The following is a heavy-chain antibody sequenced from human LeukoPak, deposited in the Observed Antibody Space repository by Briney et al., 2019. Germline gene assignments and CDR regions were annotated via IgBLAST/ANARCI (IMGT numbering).Heavy chain of an antibody. D-gene: IGHD2-2*01. J-gene: IGHJ4*02. CDR1: GFTFSTYS. V-gene: IGHV3-21*01. Sequence: GGSLRLSCAASGFTFSTYSMNWVRQAPGKGLEWVSCISGTSTYIYYADSVKGRFTISRDNGKNSLYLQMNSLRAEDTAMYYCARRQPLGCSGTSCYAGPVDYWGQGTLVTVSS. CDR3: ARRQPLGCSGTSCYAGPVDY. CDR2: ISGTSTYI.